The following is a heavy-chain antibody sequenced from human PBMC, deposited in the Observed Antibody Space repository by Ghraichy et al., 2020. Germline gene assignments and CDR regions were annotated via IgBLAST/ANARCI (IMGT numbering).Heavy chain of an antibody. Sequence: GESLNISCAASGFTFNNAWMTWVRQVPGKGLEWVGRIRSTTDGGRIDYAAPVKGRFIISRDDSKHTLYLQMNSLKTEDTAVYYCTTDYHTSGYYALDAFDIWGQGTLVTVSS. D-gene: IGHD3-22*01. V-gene: IGHV3-15*01. J-gene: IGHJ3*02. CDR1: GFTFNNAW. CDR2: IRSTTDGGRI. CDR3: TTDYHTSGYYALDAFDI.